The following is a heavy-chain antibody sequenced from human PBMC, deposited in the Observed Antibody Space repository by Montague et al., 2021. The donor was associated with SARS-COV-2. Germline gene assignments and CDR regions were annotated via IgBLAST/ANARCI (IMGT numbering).Heavy chain of an antibody. CDR3: ARGAGRDSGYGEYYYYYYGMDV. CDR1: GGSISSYY. J-gene: IGHJ6*02. CDR2: IYYSWST. D-gene: IGHD5-12*01. V-gene: IGHV4-59*01. Sequence: SETLSLTCTVSGGSISSYYWSWIRQPPGKGLERIGFIYYSWSTNSNSSLTIRVTISVDTSKNQFSLKLSSVTAADTAVYYCARGAGRDSGYGEYYYYYYGMDVWGQGTTVTVSS.